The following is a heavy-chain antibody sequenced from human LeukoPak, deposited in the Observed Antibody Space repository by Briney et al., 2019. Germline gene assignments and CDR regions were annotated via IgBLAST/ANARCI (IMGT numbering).Heavy chain of an antibody. V-gene: IGHV3-21*01. J-gene: IGHJ4*02. D-gene: IGHD5-12*01. CDR1: GFTFSRFA. CDR3: ARRAVSGYDRD. Sequence: GGSRRLSWAASGFTFSRFATNWVRQAPGKGRGWVSSISSSSSYIYYADSVKGRFTISRDNAKNSLYLQMNSLRAEDTAVYYCARRAVSGYDRDWGQGTLVTVSS. CDR2: ISSSSSYI.